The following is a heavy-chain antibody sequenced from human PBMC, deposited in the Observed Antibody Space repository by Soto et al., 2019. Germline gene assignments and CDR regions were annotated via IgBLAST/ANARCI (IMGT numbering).Heavy chain of an antibody. CDR1: GFTFSSYG. CDR3: ANSDGYDSSGYSSGYYYYGMDV. Sequence: PGGSLRLSCAASGFTFSSYGMHWVRQAPGKGLEWVAVIWYDGSNKYYADSVKGRFTISRDNSKNTLYLQMNSLRAEDTAVYYCANSDGYDSSGYSSGYYYYGMDVWGQGTTVTVSS. J-gene: IGHJ6*02. V-gene: IGHV3-33*06. D-gene: IGHD3-22*01. CDR2: IWYDGSNK.